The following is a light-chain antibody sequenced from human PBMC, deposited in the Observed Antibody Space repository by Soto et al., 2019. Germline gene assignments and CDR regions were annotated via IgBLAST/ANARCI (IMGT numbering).Light chain of an antibody. CDR1: QGVSTS. CDR2: AAS. CDR3: XQGKSLSAS. V-gene: IGKV1-12*01. J-gene: IGKJ4*01. Sequence: DIQMTQSPSSVSASVGDSVTITCRASQGVSTSLVWYQQKPGKAPKLLIYAASNLQSGVQSRFSGSGSGTDXXLXXRXLQPXDVAXXXXXQGKSLSASFGGGTRVEIK.